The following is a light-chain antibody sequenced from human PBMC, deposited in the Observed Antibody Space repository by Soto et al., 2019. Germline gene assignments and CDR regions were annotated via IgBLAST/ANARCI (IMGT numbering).Light chain of an antibody. CDR2: DAS. J-gene: IGKJ5*01. V-gene: IGKV3-11*01. Sequence: EIVMTQSPATPAVSPGERAPPSCRASQSVSSYLAWYQQKPGQAPRLLIYDASNRATGIPARFSGSGSGTDFTLTISSLEPEDFAVYYCQQYAGSPQTFGQGTRLEIK. CDR3: QQYAGSPQT. CDR1: QSVSSY.